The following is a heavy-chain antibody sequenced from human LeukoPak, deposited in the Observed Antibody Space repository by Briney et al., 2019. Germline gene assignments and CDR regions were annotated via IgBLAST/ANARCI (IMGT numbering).Heavy chain of an antibody. Sequence: PGRSLRLSCAASGFTFSSYGMHWVRQAPGKGLEWVAVISYDGSNKYYADSVKGRFTISRDNSKNTLYLQMNSLRAEDTAVYYCAKAPSNREGSGSYYNDYFDYWGQGTLVTVSS. J-gene: IGHJ4*02. CDR2: ISYDGSNK. CDR3: AKAPSNREGSGSYYNDYFDY. V-gene: IGHV3-30*18. D-gene: IGHD3-10*01. CDR1: GFTFSSYG.